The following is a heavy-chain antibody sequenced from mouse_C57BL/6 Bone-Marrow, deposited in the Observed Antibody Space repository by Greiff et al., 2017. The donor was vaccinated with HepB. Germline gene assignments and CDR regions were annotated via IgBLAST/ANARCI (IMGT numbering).Heavy chain of an antibody. V-gene: IGHV5-4*01. CDR3: ARDAGTGAKGFDY. D-gene: IGHD4-1*01. J-gene: IGHJ2*01. CDR1: GFTFSSYA. Sequence: EVHLVESGGGLVKPGGSLKLSCAASGFTFSSYAMSWVRQTPEKRLEWVATISDGGSYTYYPDNVKGRFTISRDNAKNNLYLQMSHLKSEDTAMYYCARDAGTGAKGFDYWGQGTTLTVSS. CDR2: ISDGGSYT.